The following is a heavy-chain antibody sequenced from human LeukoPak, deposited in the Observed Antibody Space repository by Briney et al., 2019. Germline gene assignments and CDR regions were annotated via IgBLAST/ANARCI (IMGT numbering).Heavy chain of an antibody. CDR2: ISGSGGST. CDR3: AKGGKYSSSWSRYYFDY. CDR1: GFTFSSYA. J-gene: IGHJ4*02. V-gene: IGHV3-23*01. D-gene: IGHD6-13*01. Sequence: GGSLRLSCAASGFTFSSYAMSWVRQAPGKGLEWVSAISGSGGSTYYADSVKGRFTISRDNSKNTLYLQMNSLRAEDTAVYYCAKGGKYSSSWSRYYFDYWGQGTLVTVSS.